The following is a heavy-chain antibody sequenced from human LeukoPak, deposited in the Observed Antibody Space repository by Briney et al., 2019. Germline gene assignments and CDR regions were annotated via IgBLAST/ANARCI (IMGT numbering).Heavy chain of an antibody. CDR3: AVPVGQGYCDNTSCSNMDV. Sequence: ASVKVSCKTSGYTFTTYDINWVRQATGQGLEWMGWMNPNTGNTGFAQKFLGRVSMTRDTSISTAYLELSHLRSEDTAVYFCAVPVGQGYCDNTSCSNMDVWGPGTTVTVS. D-gene: IGHD2-2*01. V-gene: IGHV1-8*01. CDR1: GYTFTTYD. J-gene: IGHJ6*02. CDR2: MNPNTGNT.